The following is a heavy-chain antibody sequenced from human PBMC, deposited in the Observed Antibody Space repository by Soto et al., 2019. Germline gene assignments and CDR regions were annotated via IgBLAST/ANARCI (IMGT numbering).Heavy chain of an antibody. CDR3: ARGIGYCSSINCYSSRRLRFDS. CDR1: GGSFSGYY. Sequence: SETLSLTSAVYGGSFSGYYWTWISQSPEKGLEGIGEVNHSGTTYYNPSLKTRVTISVHTPKNQFSLKMSSVTAADTAVYYCARGIGYCSSINCYSSRRLRFDSWGQGTLVTVSS. J-gene: IGHJ4*02. V-gene: IGHV4-34*01. D-gene: IGHD2-2*01. CDR2: VNHSGTT.